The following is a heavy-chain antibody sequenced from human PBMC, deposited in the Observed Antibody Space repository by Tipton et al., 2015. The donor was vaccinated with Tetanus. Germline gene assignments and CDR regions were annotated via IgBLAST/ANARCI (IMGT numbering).Heavy chain of an antibody. Sequence: QSGAEVKKPGASVKVSCKSSDYTFSSYDFSWVRQAPGQGLEWMGWINTDNGNTNYAQKFQGRVTVTTDTSTTTAYMELRSLRSDDTALYYCAREDYVTAVDYWGQGTLVTVSS. CDR1: DYTFSSYD. CDR3: AREDYVTAVDY. V-gene: IGHV1-18*01. D-gene: IGHD2-21*02. J-gene: IGHJ4*02. CDR2: INTDNGNT.